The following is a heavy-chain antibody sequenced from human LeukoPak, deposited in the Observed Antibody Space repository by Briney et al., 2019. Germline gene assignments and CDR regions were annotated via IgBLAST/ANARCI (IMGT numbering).Heavy chain of an antibody. V-gene: IGHV1-8*01. J-gene: IGHJ5*02. CDR2: MNPNSGNT. CDR1: GYTFTSYD. D-gene: IGHD3-10*01. Sequence: ASVKVSCKASGYTFTSYDINWVRHATGQGLEWMGWMNPNSGNTGYAQKFQGRVTMTRNTSISTAYMELSSLRSEDTAVYYCARKLVRGVDFDPWGQGTLVTVSS. CDR3: ARKLVRGVDFDP.